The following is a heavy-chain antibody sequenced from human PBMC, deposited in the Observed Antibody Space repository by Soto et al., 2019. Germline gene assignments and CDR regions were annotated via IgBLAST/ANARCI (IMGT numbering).Heavy chain of an antibody. CDR2: INPNTGGT. D-gene: IGHD2-15*01. CDR3: ARGLDCSGGNCYTRCDYGMDV. Sequence: ASVKVSCKASGYTFSDYYVHWVRQAPGQGLEWMGWINPNTGGTDYAQKFQGRVTMTRDTSITTAYMDLSRLRSDDTAVYYCARGLDCSGGNCYTRCDYGMDVWGQGTTITVYS. V-gene: IGHV1-2*02. CDR1: GYTFSDYY. J-gene: IGHJ6*02.